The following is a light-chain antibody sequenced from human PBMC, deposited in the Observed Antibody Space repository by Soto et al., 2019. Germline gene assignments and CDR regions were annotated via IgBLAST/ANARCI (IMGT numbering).Light chain of an antibody. CDR3: CSYVGARTYV. CDR2: EGN. V-gene: IGLV2-23*01. CDR1: VSDVGNFGP. J-gene: IGLJ1*01. Sequence: QSVLTQPASVSGSPGQSITISCTGSVSDVGNFGPVSWYQQHPGQVPKLIIYEGNRRPSGVSSRFSGSKSGNTASLTISGLQAEDEADYYCCSYVGARTYVFGTGTKVIV.